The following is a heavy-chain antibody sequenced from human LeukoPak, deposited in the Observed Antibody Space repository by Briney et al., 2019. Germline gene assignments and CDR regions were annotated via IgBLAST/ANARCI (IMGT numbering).Heavy chain of an antibody. CDR2: ISGSGGT. J-gene: IGHJ4*02. CDR3: TTLSWFNY. CDR1: GFTFSSYA. Sequence: GGSLRLSCAASGFTFSSYAMSWVRQAPGKGLEWVSAISGSGGTYYADSVKGRFTISRDNSKNTLYLQMNSLRAEDTAVYYCTTLSWFNYWGQGSLVTVSS. D-gene: IGHD2-8*02. V-gene: IGHV3-23*01.